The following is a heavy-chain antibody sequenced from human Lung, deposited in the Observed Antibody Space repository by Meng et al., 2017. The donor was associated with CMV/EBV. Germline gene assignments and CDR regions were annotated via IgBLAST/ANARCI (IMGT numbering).Heavy chain of an antibody. J-gene: IGHJ4*02. CDR3: AKDIDPDSSGYLDY. CDR2: ISWNSGNI. D-gene: IGHD3-22*01. CDR1: GFTFDDYA. V-gene: IGHV3-9*01. Sequence: GGSXRLXCAASGFTFDDYAMHWVRQAPGKGLEWVSCISWNSGNILYADSVKGRFTISRDNAKNSLYLQMNSLRAEDTALYYCAKDIDPDSSGYLDYWGQGXLVTVSS.